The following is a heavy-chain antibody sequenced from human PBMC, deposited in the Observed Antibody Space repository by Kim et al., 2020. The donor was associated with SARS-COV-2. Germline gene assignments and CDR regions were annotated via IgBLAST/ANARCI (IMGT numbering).Heavy chain of an antibody. CDR2: IYYSGST. D-gene: IGHD3-22*01. Sequence: SETLSLTCTVSGGSISSYYWSWIRQPPGKGLEWIGYIYYSGSTNYNPSLKSRVTISVDTSKNQFSLKLSSVTAADTAVYYCARDLLYYDRSGYYDNWFDP. CDR3: ARDLLYYDRSGYYDNWFDP. V-gene: IGHV4-59*01. CDR1: GGSISSYY. J-gene: IGHJ5*02.